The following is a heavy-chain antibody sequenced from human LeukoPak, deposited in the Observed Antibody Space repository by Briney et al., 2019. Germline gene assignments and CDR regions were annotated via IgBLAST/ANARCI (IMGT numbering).Heavy chain of an antibody. CDR1: GGSISSSNW. CDR3: AREALIVVPAEGYFDY. J-gene: IGHJ4*02. D-gene: IGHD2-2*01. Sequence: SGTLSLTCAVSGGSISSSNWWSWVRQPPGKGLEWIGEIYHSGSTYYNPSLKSRVTISVDRSKNQFSLKLSSVTAADTAVYYCAREALIVVPAEGYFDYWGQGTLVTVSS. CDR2: IYHSGST. V-gene: IGHV4-4*02.